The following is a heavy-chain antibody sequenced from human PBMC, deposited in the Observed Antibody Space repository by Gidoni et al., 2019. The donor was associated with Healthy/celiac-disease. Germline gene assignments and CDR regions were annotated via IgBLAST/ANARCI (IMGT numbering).Heavy chain of an antibody. CDR3: ARGGKGITIFEYYYGMDV. Sequence: QVQLVQSGAEVKKPGSSVKVSCKASGGTFSSYAISWVRQAPGQGLEWMGGIIPIFGTANYAQKFQGRVTITADESTSTAYMELSSLRSEDTAVYYCARGGKGITIFEYYYGMDVWGQGTTVTVSS. J-gene: IGHJ6*02. D-gene: IGHD3-3*01. CDR1: GGTFSSYA. CDR2: IIPIFGTA. V-gene: IGHV1-69*01.